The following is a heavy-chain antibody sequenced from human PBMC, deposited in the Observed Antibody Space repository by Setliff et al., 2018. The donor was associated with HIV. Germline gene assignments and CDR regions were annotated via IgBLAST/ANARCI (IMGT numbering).Heavy chain of an antibody. D-gene: IGHD6-13*01. CDR1: GYTFTNYC. CDR3: ARFSSSWPYYFDY. Sequence: ASVKVSCKASGYTFTNYCITWVRQAPGRGLEWMGWITADNGNTNYAQRFKGRVTMTSDTSTSTAYMELRSLRSDDTAVYYCARFSSSWPYYFDYWGQGMLVTVSS. CDR2: ITADNGNT. J-gene: IGHJ4*02. V-gene: IGHV1-18*01.